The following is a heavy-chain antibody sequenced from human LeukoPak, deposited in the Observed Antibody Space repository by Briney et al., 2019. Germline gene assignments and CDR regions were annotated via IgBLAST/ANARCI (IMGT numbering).Heavy chain of an antibody. CDR1: GFTFSHSA. CDR3: AGARANYYGSGRGVYYYYMDV. V-gene: IGHV4-59*01. J-gene: IGHJ6*03. CDR2: IYYSGST. Sequence: GSLRLSCAASGFTFSHSAMSWVRQAPGKGLEWVGYIYYSGSTNYNPSLKSRVTISVDTSKNQFSLKLSSVTAADTAVYYCAGARANYYGSGRGVYYYYMDVWGKGTTVTVSS. D-gene: IGHD3-10*01.